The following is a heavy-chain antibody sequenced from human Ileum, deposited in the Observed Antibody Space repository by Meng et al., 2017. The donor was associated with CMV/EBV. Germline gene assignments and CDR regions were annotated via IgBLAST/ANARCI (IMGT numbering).Heavy chain of an antibody. Sequence: QVQLQESGPRLVKPSEPLSLTCTVSGGAFNDYHWTWIRQSAGKGLEWIGRIASSGTTYLNPSLESRISMSVDKAKNQFSLKLISVTAADTALYFCARGIHDFWSGTYFDYWGQGLLVTVFS. D-gene: IGHD3-3*01. V-gene: IGHV4-4*07. CDR2: IASSGTT. CDR1: GGAFNDYH. J-gene: IGHJ4*02. CDR3: ARGIHDFWSGTYFDY.